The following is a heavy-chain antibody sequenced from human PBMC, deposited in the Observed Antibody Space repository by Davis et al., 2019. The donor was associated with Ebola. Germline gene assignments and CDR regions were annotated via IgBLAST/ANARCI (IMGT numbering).Heavy chain of an antibody. CDR2: ISGSGGST. CDR3: ARDQSRQQLLNYGMDV. J-gene: IGHJ6*02. Sequence: GSLRLSCAASGFTFSSYAMSWVRQAPGKGLEWVSAISGSGGSTYYADSVKGRFTIARDNSKNTLYLQMNSLRAEDTAVYYWARDQSRQQLLNYGMDVWGQGTTVTVSS. V-gene: IGHV3-23*01. D-gene: IGHD6-13*01. CDR1: GFTFSSYA.